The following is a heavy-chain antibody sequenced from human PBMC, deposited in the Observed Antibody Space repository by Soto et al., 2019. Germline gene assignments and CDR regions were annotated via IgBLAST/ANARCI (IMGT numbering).Heavy chain of an antibody. Sequence: EVQLGESVAGLAQPGESLRLSCAASGFSFSYYCMHWVRQAPGKGLVWVSRIHSDGSDTTYADSVKGRFTISRDNARNTLALQMTRRRAGDTAVYYWARRDRGAFDLWGQGTLGTASS. CDR3: ARRDRGAFDL. D-gene: IGHD1-26*01. CDR1: GFSFSYYC. V-gene: IGHV3-74*01. CDR2: IHSDGSDT. J-gene: IGHJ3*01.